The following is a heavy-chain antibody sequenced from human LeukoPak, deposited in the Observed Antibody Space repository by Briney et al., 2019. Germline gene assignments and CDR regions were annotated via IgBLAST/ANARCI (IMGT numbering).Heavy chain of an antibody. CDR1: GFTFNSYW. CDR3: ASAVPAAASFDY. V-gene: IGHV3-7*01. D-gene: IGHD2-2*01. J-gene: IGHJ4*02. CDR2: IKKDGSEK. Sequence: GGSLRLSCAASGFTFNSYWMSWVRQAPGKGLEWVANIKKDGSEKNYVDSVKGRFTISRDNAKNSLYLQMNSLRAEDTAVYYCASAVPAAASFDYWGQGTLVTVSS.